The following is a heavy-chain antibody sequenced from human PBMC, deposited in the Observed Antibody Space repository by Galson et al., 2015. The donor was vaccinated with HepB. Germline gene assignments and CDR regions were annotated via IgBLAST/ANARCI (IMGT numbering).Heavy chain of an antibody. CDR2: TYYRSKWYN. J-gene: IGHJ6*02. V-gene: IGHV6-1*01. CDR3: ARLGCSGGSCYSVHPYYYYGMDV. Sequence: CAISGDSVSSNSAAWNWIRQSPSRGLEWLGRTYYRSKWYNDYAVSVKSRITINPDTSKNQFSLQLNSVTPEDTAVYYCARLGCSGGSCYSVHPYYYYGMDVWGRGTTVTVSS. D-gene: IGHD2-15*01. CDR1: GDSVSSNSAA.